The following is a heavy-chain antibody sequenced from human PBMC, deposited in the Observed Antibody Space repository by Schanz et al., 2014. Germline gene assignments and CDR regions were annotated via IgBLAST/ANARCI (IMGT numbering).Heavy chain of an antibody. Sequence: QGQLVQSGPEVKEPGASVKVSCKLSGGTFSSYTISWMRQAPGQGLEWMGKIIPVLNIATYAQRFQGRVSITADTSTSTAYMELSSLKSEDTAVYYCARGPLGTSPWGQGTLXTVSS. D-gene: IGHD5-12*01. CDR3: ARGPLGTSP. CDR2: IIPVLNIA. CDR1: GGTFSSYT. V-gene: IGHV1-69*04. J-gene: IGHJ5*02.